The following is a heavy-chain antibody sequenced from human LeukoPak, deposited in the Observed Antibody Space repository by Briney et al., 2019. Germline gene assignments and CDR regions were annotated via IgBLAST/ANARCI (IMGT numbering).Heavy chain of an antibody. J-gene: IGHJ3*01. Sequence: VASVKVSCKASGYTFTGYYMHWVRQAPGQGLEWMGWINLNSGGKNYAQTFQGRVTMTRDTSISTAYMELSRLRSDDTAVYYCARDGWIPGSCSSSIGCLDAIDVWGQGTMVTVSS. V-gene: IGHV1-2*02. CDR2: INLNSGGK. D-gene: IGHD2-2*03. CDR3: ARDGWIPGSCSSSIGCLDAIDV. CDR1: GYTFTGYY.